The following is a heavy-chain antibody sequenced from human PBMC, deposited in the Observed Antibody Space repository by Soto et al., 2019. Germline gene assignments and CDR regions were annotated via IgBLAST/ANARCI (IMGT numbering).Heavy chain of an antibody. CDR3: ARRDGDTLDY. CDR2: INAYVGET. V-gene: IGHV1-18*01. Sequence: QVQLVQSGAEVKKPGASVKVSCKASGYSFTHYGITWVRQAPGQGLEWTGCINAYVGETKSAQKYEGRVTVTMDTSTNTAYLELRSLRSDDTAVYYCARRDGDTLDYWGQGTLVRVSA. J-gene: IGHJ4*02. CDR1: GYSFTHYG.